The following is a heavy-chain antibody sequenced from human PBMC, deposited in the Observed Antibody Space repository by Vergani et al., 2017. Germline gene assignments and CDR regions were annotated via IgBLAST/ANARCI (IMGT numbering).Heavy chain of an antibody. D-gene: IGHD3-3*01. V-gene: IGHV2-26*01. CDR3: ARISTYYDFWSGYYSYYFDY. Sequence: QITLKESGPTLVKPTQTLTLTCTVSGFSLSNARMGVSWIRQPPGKALEWLAHIFSNDEKSYSTSLKSRLTSSKDTSKSQVVLTMTNMDPVDTATYYCARISTYYDFWSGYYSYYFDYWGQGTLVTVSS. J-gene: IGHJ4*02. CDR1: GFSLSNARMG. CDR2: IFSNDEK.